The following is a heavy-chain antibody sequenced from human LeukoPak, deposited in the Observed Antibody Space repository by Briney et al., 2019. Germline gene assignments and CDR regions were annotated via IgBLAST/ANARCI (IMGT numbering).Heavy chain of an antibody. J-gene: IGHJ4*02. D-gene: IGHD3/OR15-3a*01. CDR1: GFTFSSYG. V-gene: IGHV3-30*02. CDR2: IRYDGSNK. CDR3: AKGLDWELGFDY. Sequence: GGSLRLSCAASGFTFSSYGMHWVRQAPGKGLEWVAFIRYDGSNKYYADSVKGRFTISRDNSKNTLYLQMNSLRAEDTAVYYCAKGLDWELGFDYWGQGTLVTVSS.